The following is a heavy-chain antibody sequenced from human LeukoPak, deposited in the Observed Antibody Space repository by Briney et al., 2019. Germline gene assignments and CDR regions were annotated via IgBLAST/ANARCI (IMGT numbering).Heavy chain of an antibody. CDR2: ISFDGSDA. J-gene: IGHJ5*02. CDR1: GFTFSSYS. D-gene: IGHD2-8*01. Sequence: PGGSLRLSCAASGFTFSSYSMNWVRQAPGKGLVWVSCISFDGSDATYADSVKGRFTISRDNAKNTLYLQMNSLRAEDTAIYYCARAPDFTKLMWGFFDPWGQGSLVTVSS. V-gene: IGHV3-74*01. CDR3: ARAPDFTKLMWGFFDP.